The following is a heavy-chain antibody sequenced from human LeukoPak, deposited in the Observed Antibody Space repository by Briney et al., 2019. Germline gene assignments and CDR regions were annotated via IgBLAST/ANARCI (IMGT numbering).Heavy chain of an antibody. D-gene: IGHD1-7*01. CDR2: IYGSGST. CDR1: GGSISSYY. Sequence: SETLSLTCTVSGGSISSYYWSWIRQPPGKGLEWIGHIYGSGSTNYNPSLKSRVTLSVDTSKNQFSLKLSSVTAADTAVYYCARGTHNFDYWGQGTLVTVSS. CDR3: ARGTHNFDY. J-gene: IGHJ4*02. V-gene: IGHV4-59*12.